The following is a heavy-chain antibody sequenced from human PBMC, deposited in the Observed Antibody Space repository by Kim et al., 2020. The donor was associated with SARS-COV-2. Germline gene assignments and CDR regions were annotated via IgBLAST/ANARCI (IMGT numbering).Heavy chain of an antibody. CDR2: IYYSGST. D-gene: IGHD1-26*01. CDR3: ARVTVGATSWGVFDY. CDR1: GGSISSSSYY. V-gene: IGHV4-39*07. Sequence: SETLSLTCTVSGGSISSSSYYWGWIRQPPGKGLEWIGSIYYSGSTYYNPSLKSRVTISVDTSKNQFSLKLSSVTAADTAVYYCARVTVGATSWGVFDYWGQGTLVTVSS. J-gene: IGHJ4*02.